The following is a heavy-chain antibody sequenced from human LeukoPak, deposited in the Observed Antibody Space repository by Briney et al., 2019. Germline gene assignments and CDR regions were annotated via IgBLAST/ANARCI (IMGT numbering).Heavy chain of an antibody. V-gene: IGHV5-10-1*01. D-gene: IGHD6-13*01. J-gene: IGHJ4*02. CDR1: GYSFTSYW. CDR3: ARTLYSSSWYYFDY. Sequence: GESLRISCKGSGYSFTSYWISWVRQMPGKGLEWMGRIDPSDSYTNYSPSFQGHVTISADKSISTAYLQLNSLKASDTAMYYCARTLYSSSWYYFDYWGQGTLVTVSS. CDR2: IDPSDSYT.